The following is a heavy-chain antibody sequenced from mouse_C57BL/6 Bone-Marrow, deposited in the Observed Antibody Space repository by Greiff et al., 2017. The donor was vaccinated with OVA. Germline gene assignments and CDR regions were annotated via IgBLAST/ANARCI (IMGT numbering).Heavy chain of an antibody. V-gene: IGHV2-9*01. CDR3: AKPSGPWFAY. D-gene: IGHD3-1*01. CDR1: GFSLPSYG. CDR2: IWGGGST. J-gene: IGHJ3*01. Sequence: QVQLKESGPGLVAPSQSLSITCTVSGFSLPSYGVDWVRQPPGKGLEWLGVIWGGGSTNNNSALMYRPGISTDNSKSQVFLKMNRLQTDYTAMYYCAKPSGPWFAYWGQGTLVTVSA.